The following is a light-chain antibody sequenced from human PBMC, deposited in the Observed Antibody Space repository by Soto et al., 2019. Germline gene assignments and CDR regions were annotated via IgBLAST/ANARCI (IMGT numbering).Light chain of an antibody. CDR3: QQSYNSPPYT. Sequence: DIRMTQSPSSLSASVGDRVTITCRASQRISNYLNWYQQKPGKAPKLLIYAASTLQSGVPSRFSGSTSATDFTLTISSLQPEDFATYYCQQSYNSPPYTFGQGTKLEIK. CDR1: QRISNY. CDR2: AAS. J-gene: IGKJ2*01. V-gene: IGKV1-39*01.